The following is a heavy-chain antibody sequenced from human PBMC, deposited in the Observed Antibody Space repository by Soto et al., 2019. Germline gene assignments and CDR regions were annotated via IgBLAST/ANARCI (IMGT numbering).Heavy chain of an antibody. V-gene: IGHV1-69*04. D-gene: IGHD6-19*01. J-gene: IGHJ3*02. Sequence: SVKVSCKASGGTFSSYTISWVRQAPGQGLEWMGRIIPILGIANYAQKFQGRVTITADKSTSTAYMELSSLRSEDTAVYYCARERIAVAASDAFDIWGQGTMVTVSS. CDR1: GGTFSSYT. CDR3: ARERIAVAASDAFDI. CDR2: IIPILGIA.